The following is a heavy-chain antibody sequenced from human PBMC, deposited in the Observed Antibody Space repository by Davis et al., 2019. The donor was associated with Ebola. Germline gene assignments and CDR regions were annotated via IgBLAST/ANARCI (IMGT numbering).Heavy chain of an antibody. CDR1: GYTFTSYY. Sequence: ASVKVSCKASGYTFTSYYLHWVRQAPGQGLEWMAIINPTDGRTTYAQKFQGRVTMTRDTFTSTMYMEVSGLRFEDTALYYCARSLGDPSAFDYWGQGTLVTVSS. D-gene: IGHD3-16*01. J-gene: IGHJ4*02. CDR3: ARSLGDPSAFDY. CDR2: INPTDGRT. V-gene: IGHV1-46*01.